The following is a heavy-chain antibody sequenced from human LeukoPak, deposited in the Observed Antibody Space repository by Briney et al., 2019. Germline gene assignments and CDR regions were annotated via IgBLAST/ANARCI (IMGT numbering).Heavy chain of an antibody. CDR3: ARDPTLTTGFDY. D-gene: IGHD4-17*01. CDR2: ISSSSSYI. Sequence: GGSLRLSCAASGFTFSTYSMNWVRQAPGKGLEWVSSISSSSSYIYYADSVKGRFTISRDNAKNSLYLQMNSLRAEDTAVYYCARDPTLTTGFDYWGQGTLVTVSS. J-gene: IGHJ4*02. CDR1: GFTFSTYS. V-gene: IGHV3-21*01.